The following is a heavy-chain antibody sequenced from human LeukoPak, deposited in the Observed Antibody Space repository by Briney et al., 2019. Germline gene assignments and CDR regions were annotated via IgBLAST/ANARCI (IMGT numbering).Heavy chain of an antibody. CDR2: IWYDGSNK. V-gene: IGHV3-33*01. D-gene: IGHD4-17*01. CDR3: ARGYDYGDYGVVE. Sequence: GGSLRLSCAASGFTFSNYGMHWVRQAPGKGRTWVAVIWYDGSNKYYSDSVRGRFTISRDNSKNTLYLQMNSLRAEDTAVYYCARGYDYGDYGVVEWGQGTLVTVSS. J-gene: IGHJ4*02. CDR1: GFTFSNYG.